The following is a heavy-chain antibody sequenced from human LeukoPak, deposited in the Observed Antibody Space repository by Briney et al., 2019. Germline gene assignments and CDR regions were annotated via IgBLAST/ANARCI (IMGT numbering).Heavy chain of an antibody. CDR1: GFTFSSYA. CDR2: ISSSSSYI. CDR3: ARGIYGSRYYYGMDV. J-gene: IGHJ6*02. Sequence: GGSLRLSCAASGFTFSSYAMSWVRQAPGKGLEWVSSISSSSSYIYYADSVKGRFTISRDNAKNSLYLQMNSLRAEDTAVYYCARGIYGSRYYYGMDVWGQGTTVTVSS. D-gene: IGHD3-10*01. V-gene: IGHV3-21*01.